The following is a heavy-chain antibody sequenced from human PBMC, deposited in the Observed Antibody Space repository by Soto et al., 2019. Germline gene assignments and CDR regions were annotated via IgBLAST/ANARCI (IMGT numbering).Heavy chain of an antibody. Sequence: GESLKISCKGSGYSFTNYWIGWVRQMPGKGLEWMGIIYPGDSDTRYSPSFQGQVTISADKSISTAYLQWRSLKASDTAMYYCARSPYYVSLTAYHSFDSWGQGTLVTVSS. CDR1: GYSFTNYW. CDR3: ARSPYYVSLTAYHSFDS. V-gene: IGHV5-51*01. CDR2: IYPGDSDT. D-gene: IGHD3-9*01. J-gene: IGHJ4*02.